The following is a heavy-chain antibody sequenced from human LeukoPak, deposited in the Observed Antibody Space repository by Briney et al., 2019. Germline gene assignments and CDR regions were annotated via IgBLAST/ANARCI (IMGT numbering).Heavy chain of an antibody. J-gene: IGHJ4*02. CDR2: ISYRGNT. V-gene: IGHV4-59*01. CDR1: GVSFSSYY. D-gene: IGHD1-26*01. CDR3: AREGLGSPFDD. Sequence: SETLSLTCTVSGVSFSSYYWNWIRQPPGKGLEWIGYISYRGNTNYSPSLKSRVTISLDTSKNQFSLKLSSVTAADTAVYYCAREGLGSPFDDWGQGTLVTVAS.